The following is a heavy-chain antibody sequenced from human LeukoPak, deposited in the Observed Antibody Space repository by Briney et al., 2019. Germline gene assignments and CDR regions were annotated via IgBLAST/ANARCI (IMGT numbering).Heavy chain of an antibody. CDR3: ARHSGGTYYVSLDP. Sequence: SETLSLTCAVYGGSFSGYYWSWIRQPPGKGLEWIGEINHSGSTNYNPSLKSRVTISVDTSKNQFSLKLSSVTAADTAVYYCARHSGGTYYVSLDPWGQGTLVTVSS. CDR2: INHSGST. V-gene: IGHV4-34*01. J-gene: IGHJ5*02. CDR1: GGSFSGYY. D-gene: IGHD1-26*01.